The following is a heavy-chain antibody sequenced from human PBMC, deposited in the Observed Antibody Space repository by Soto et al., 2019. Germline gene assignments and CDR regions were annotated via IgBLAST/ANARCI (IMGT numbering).Heavy chain of an antibody. CDR3: ASVAGTGSYFYYAMDV. J-gene: IGHJ6*02. Sequence: GGSLRLSCAASGFTFSSYGMHWVRQAPGKGLEWVAVIWYDGSNKYYADSVKGRFTISRDNSKNTLYLQMNSLRAEDTAVYYCASVAGTGSYFYYAMDVWGQGTTVTVSS. CDR2: IWYDGSNK. D-gene: IGHD6-19*01. V-gene: IGHV3-33*01. CDR1: GFTFSSYG.